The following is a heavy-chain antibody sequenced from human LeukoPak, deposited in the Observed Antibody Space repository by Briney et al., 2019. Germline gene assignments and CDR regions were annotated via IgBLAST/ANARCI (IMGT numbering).Heavy chain of an antibody. J-gene: IGHJ4*02. CDR1: GFIFSNAW. CDR3: TTGADSGTYYVDFYFDY. D-gene: IGHD1-26*01. CDR2: IKSKTDGGTI. Sequence: GGSLRLSCAASGFIFSNAWMNWDRQAPGKGREWVGRIKSKTDGGTIDYAAPVKGRFTISREDSKNTLYLQMNSLKADDTTVCYRTTGADSGTYYVDFYFDYWGQGILVTVSS. V-gene: IGHV3-15*07.